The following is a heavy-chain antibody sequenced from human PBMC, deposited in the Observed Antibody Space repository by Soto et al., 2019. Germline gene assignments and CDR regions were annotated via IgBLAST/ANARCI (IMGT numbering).Heavy chain of an antibody. CDR1: GGSFIGYY. V-gene: IGHV4-34*01. J-gene: IGHJ6*03. CDR2: INHSGST. CDR3: ARRLLWFGELGMDV. Sequence: PSETLSLTCAVYGGSFIGYYWSWIRQPPGKGLEWIGEINHSGSTNYNPSLKSRVTISVDTSKNQFSLKLSSVTAADTAVYYCARRLLWFGELGMDVWGKGTTVTVSS. D-gene: IGHD3-10*01.